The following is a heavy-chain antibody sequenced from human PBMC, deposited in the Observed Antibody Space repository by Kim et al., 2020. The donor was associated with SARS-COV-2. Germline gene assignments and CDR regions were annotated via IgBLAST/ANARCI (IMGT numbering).Heavy chain of an antibody. CDR3: AKNSGSGSYYIDY. D-gene: IGHD3-10*01. J-gene: IGHJ4*02. Sequence: YYADSVKGRFTISRDNSKNTLYLQMNSLRAEDTAVYYCAKNSGSGSYYIDYWGQGTLVTVSS. V-gene: IGHV3-30*02.